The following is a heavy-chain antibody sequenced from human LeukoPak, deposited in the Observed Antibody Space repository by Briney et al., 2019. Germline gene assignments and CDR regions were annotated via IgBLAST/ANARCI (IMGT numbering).Heavy chain of an antibody. Sequence: GGSLILSCAASGFTFSSYGMHWVRQAPGKGLEWVAFRRYDGTNKYYADSVKGRFTISRDNSKNTLYLQMNSLRAEDTAVYYCARDSAISSSWTFDIWGQGTMVTVSS. V-gene: IGHV3-30*02. CDR1: GFTFSSYG. J-gene: IGHJ3*02. D-gene: IGHD6-13*01. CDR3: ARDSAISSSWTFDI. CDR2: RRYDGTNK.